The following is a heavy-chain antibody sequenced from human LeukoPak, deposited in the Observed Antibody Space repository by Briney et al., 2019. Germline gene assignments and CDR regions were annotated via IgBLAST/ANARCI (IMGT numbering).Heavy chain of an antibody. CDR2: INHSGST. V-gene: IGHV4-34*01. D-gene: IGHD2-15*01. CDR3: ARGYCSGGSCYLFDY. CDR1: GGSFSGYY. Sequence: SEALSLTCAVYGGSFSGYYWSWIRQPPGKGLEWIGEINHSGSTNYNPSLKSRVTISVDTSKNQFSLKLSSVTAADTAVYYCARGYCSGGSCYLFDYWGQGTLVTVSS. J-gene: IGHJ4*02.